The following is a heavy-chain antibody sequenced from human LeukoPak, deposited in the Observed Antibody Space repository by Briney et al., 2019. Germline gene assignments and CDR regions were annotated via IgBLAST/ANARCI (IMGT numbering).Heavy chain of an antibody. V-gene: IGHV4-34*01. J-gene: IGHJ4*02. CDR2: INHSGST. Sequence: SENLSLTCAVYGGSFSGYYWIWIRHPPGKGLEWIGEINHSGSTNYNPSLKSRVTISVDTSKNQFSLKLSSVTAADTAVYYCARAVDYYDSSGLVYWGQGTLVTVSS. D-gene: IGHD3-22*01. CDR1: GGSFSGYY. CDR3: ARAVDYYDSSGLVY.